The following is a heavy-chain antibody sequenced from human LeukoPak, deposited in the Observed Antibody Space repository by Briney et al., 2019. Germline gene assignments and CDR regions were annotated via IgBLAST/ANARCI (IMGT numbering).Heavy chain of an antibody. J-gene: IGHJ6*04. V-gene: IGHV4-4*02. CDR2: IYHSGST. Sequence: SETLSLTCAVSGGSISSSNWWSWVRQPPGKGLEWIGEIYHSGSTNYSPSLKSRVTISVDKSKSQFSLKLSSVTAADTAVYYCARAYCSGGSCYIGYYYYGMDVWGKGTTVTVSS. CDR1: GGSISSSNW. CDR3: ARAYCSGGSCYIGYYYYGMDV. D-gene: IGHD2-15*01.